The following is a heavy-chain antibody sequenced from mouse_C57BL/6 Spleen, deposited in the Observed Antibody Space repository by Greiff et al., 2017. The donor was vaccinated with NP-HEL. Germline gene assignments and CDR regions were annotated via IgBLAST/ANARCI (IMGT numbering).Heavy chain of an antibody. CDR2: INPNNGGT. J-gene: IGHJ3*01. Sequence: DVQLQESGPELVKPGASVKMSCKASGYTFTDYNMHWVKQSHGKSLEWIGYINPNNGGTSYNQKFKGKATLTVNKSSSTAYMELRSLTSEDSAVYYCAKSTMVTTGFAYWGQGTLVTVSA. D-gene: IGHD2-2*01. CDR1: GYTFTDYN. CDR3: AKSTMVTTGFAY. V-gene: IGHV1-22*01.